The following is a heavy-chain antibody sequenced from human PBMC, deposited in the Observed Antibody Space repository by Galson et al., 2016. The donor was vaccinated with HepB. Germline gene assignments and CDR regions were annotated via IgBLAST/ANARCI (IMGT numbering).Heavy chain of an antibody. CDR3: ARYTVTLKLGEFYLDY. Sequence: SETLSLTCTVSGGSISDSNYYWAWIRQPPGKGLEWMGYIYYNGIAKYNPSLKSRVTLSVDTSKNQFSLKLSSVTAADTAVYYCARYTVTLKLGEFYLDYWGQGILGSVSS. CDR2: IYYNGIA. J-gene: IGHJ4*02. V-gene: IGHV4-61*05. CDR1: GGSISDSNYY. D-gene: IGHD3-10*01.